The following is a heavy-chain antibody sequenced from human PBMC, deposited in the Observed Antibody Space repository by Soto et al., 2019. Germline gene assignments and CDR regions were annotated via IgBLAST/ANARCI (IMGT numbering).Heavy chain of an antibody. Sequence: VPLVESGGGVVQPGRSLRLSCAASGFTFSDYAMHWVRQAPGKGLEWVAVVSHDGRNTHYADSVKGRFTISRDSSKNTVSLEMTSRRAEDTAVYYCAKGGRQWLVTSDFNYWGQGALVTVSS. D-gene: IGHD6-19*01. J-gene: IGHJ4*02. CDR1: GFTFSDYA. V-gene: IGHV3-30*18. CDR2: VSHDGRNT. CDR3: AKGGRQWLVTSDFNY.